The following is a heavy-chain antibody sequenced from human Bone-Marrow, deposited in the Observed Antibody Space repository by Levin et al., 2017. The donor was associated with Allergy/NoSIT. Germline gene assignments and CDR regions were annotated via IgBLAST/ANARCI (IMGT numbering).Heavy chain of an antibody. CDR2: ISWNSGSI. V-gene: IGHV3-9*01. J-gene: IGHJ4*02. CDR1: GFTFDDYA. Sequence: PGGSLRLSCAASGFTFDDYAMHWVRQAPGKGLEWVSGISWNSGSIGYADSVKGRFTISRDNAKNSLYLQMNSLRAEDTALYYCAKDVVWGALDTAMVGGFDYWGQGTLVTVSS. CDR3: AKDVVWGALDTAMVGGFDY. D-gene: IGHD5-18*01.